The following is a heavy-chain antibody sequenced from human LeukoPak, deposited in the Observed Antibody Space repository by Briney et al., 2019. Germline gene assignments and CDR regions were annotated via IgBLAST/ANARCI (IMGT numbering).Heavy chain of an antibody. CDR3: ARGPDYDFWSGFRYYYYYMDV. J-gene: IGHJ6*03. CDR1: GGSISSGGYY. D-gene: IGHD3-3*01. CDR2: IYYSGST. V-gene: IGHV4-31*03. Sequence: SETLSLTCTVSGGSISSGGYYWSWIRQHPGKGLEWIGYIYYSGSTYYNPSLKSRVTISVDTSKNQFSLKLSSVTAADTAVYYCARGPDYDFWSGFRYYYYYMDVWGKGTTVTVSS.